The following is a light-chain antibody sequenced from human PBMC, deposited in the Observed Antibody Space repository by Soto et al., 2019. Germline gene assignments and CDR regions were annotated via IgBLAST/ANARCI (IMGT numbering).Light chain of an antibody. CDR2: DVS. Sequence: QSVLTQPASVSGSPGQSITISCTGTSSDVGGYNYVSWYQQHPGKAPKLMIYDVSHRPSGVSNRFSASKSGNTASLTISGLQAEDDADYYCSSYTSSSTLVFGGGTKLTVL. J-gene: IGLJ2*01. CDR3: SSYTSSSTLV. V-gene: IGLV2-14*03. CDR1: SSDVGGYNY.